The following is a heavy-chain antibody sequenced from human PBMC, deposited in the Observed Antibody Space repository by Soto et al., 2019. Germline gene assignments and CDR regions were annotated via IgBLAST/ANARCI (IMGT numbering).Heavy chain of an antibody. CDR2: ISYDGSNK. J-gene: IGHJ4*02. CDR3: ARTADIVLMKGYFDY. CDR1: GFTFSSYA. D-gene: IGHD2-8*01. Sequence: GGSLRLSCAASGFTFSSYAMHWVRQAPGKGLEWVAVISYDGSNKYYADSVKGRFTISRDNSKNTLYLQMNSLRAEDTAVYYCARTADIVLMKGYFDYWGQGTLVTVSS. V-gene: IGHV3-30-3*01.